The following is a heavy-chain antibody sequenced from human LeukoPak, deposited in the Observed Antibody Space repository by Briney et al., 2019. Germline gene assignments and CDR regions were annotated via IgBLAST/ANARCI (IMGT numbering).Heavy chain of an antibody. CDR3: ARLVDGANTRVDS. Sequence: SETLSLTCTVSRGSISPDHCAWIRQPPGKGLEWIGNIFYTGRAKYNPSLEGRATLTVDMSKNQVSLKLSSVTAADTAMYYCARLVDGANTRVDSWGQGTLVTVSS. CDR1: RGSISPDH. J-gene: IGHJ4*02. V-gene: IGHV4-59*08. CDR2: IFYTGRA. D-gene: IGHD4/OR15-4a*01.